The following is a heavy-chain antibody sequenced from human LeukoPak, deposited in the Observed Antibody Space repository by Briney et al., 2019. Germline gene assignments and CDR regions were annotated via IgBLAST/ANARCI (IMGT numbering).Heavy chain of an antibody. J-gene: IGHJ5*02. D-gene: IGHD2-2*03. V-gene: IGHV3-74*01. CDR3: ARDRGYCSSTSCYPRRFDP. CDR1: GFTFSSYW. Sequence: GGSLRLSCAASGFTFSSYWMHWVRQAPGKGLVWVSRINNDGSSTIYADSVKGRFTLSRDNAKNSLYLQMNSLRAEDTAVYYCARDRGYCSSTSCYPRRFDPWGQGTLVTVSS. CDR2: INNDGSST.